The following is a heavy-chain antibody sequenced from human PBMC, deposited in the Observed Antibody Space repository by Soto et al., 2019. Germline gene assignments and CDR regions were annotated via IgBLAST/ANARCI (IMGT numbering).Heavy chain of an antibody. CDR1: GFTFSSYG. Sequence: WGSLRLSCAASGFTFSSYGMHWFRQAPGKGLEWVAVIWYDGSNKYYADSVKGRFTISRDNSKNTLHLQMNSLRAEDTAVYYCAREGLADPAYLDYWGQGPLVTVSS. J-gene: IGHJ4*02. V-gene: IGHV3-33*01. CDR2: IWYDGSNK. CDR3: AREGLADPAYLDY.